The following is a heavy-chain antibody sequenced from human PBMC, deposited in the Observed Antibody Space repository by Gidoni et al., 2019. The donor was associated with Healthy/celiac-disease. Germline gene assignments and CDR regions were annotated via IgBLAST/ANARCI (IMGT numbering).Heavy chain of an antibody. V-gene: IGHV3-53*01. CDR1: GFTVSSNY. D-gene: IGHD3-10*01. J-gene: IGHJ6*02. Sequence: QPGGSLRLSCAASGFTVSSNYMSWVRQAPGKGLEWVSVIYSGGSTYYADSVKGRFTISRDNSKNTLYLQMNSLRAEDTAVYYCARVSVIYYYYGMDVWGQGTTVTVSS. CDR3: ARVSVIYYYYGMDV. CDR2: IYSGGST.